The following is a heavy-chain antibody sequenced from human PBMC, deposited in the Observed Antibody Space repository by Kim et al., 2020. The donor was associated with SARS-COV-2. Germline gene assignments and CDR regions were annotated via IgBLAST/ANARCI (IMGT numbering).Heavy chain of an antibody. V-gene: IGHV4-4*02. D-gene: IGHD3-10*01. J-gene: IGHJ4*02. Sequence: NHNPALKGRVTISVDKTKTQFSLKLSSVTAADTAVYYCAREDRLWFGETHWGQGTLVTVSS. CDR3: AREDRLWFGETH.